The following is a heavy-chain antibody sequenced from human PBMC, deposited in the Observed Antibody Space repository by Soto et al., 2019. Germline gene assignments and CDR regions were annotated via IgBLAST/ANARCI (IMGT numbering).Heavy chain of an antibody. J-gene: IGHJ4*02. CDR3: ARGLSSSAPYYFDY. V-gene: IGHV4-34*01. Sequence: QVQLQQWGAGLLKPSETLSLTCAVYGGSFSGYYWSWIRQPPGKGLEWIGEINHSGSTNYNPSLKSRVTISVDTSKNQFSLTLSSVTAADTAVYYCARGLSSSAPYYFDYWGQGTLVTVSS. CDR2: INHSGST. CDR1: GGSFSGYY. D-gene: IGHD6-13*01.